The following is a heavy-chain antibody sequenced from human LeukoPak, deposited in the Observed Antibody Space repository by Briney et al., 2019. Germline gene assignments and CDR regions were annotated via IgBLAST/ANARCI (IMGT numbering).Heavy chain of an antibody. CDR2: IRYDGSNK. CDR1: GFTFSSYG. V-gene: IGHV3-30*02. Sequence: GGSLRLSCAASGFTFSSYGMHWVRQAPGKGLEWMAFIRYDGSNKYYADSVKGRFTISRDNSKNTLYLQMNSLRAEDTAVYYCAKTPPRGDYVAFDYWGQGTLVTVSS. D-gene: IGHD4-17*01. J-gene: IGHJ4*02. CDR3: AKTPPRGDYVAFDY.